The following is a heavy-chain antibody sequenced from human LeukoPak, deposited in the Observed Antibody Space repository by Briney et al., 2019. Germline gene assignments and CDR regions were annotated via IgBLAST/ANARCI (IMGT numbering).Heavy chain of an antibody. J-gene: IGHJ4*02. D-gene: IGHD3-10*01. V-gene: IGHV3-48*04. CDR1: GFTFSSYW. CDR3: VRRGDY. CDR2: ISGSGTIT. Sequence: GGSLRLSCAASGFTFSSYWMSWVRQAPGKGLEWVSYISGSGTITYYADSVKGRFTISRDNAKNSLYLQMNSLRVEDTAVYYCVRRGDYWGQGTLVTVSS.